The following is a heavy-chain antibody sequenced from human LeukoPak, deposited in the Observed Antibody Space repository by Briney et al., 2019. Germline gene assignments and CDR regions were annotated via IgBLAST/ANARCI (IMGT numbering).Heavy chain of an antibody. J-gene: IGHJ4*02. Sequence: PGGSLRLSCAASGFTFDDYAMHWVRLAPGKGLEWVSGISWNSGSIGYADSMKGRFTISRDNAKNSLYLQMNSLRAEDTALYYCVKSSSSSWYNDYWGQGTPVTVSS. CDR3: VKSSSSSWYNDY. CDR1: GFTFDDYA. V-gene: IGHV3-9*01. CDR2: ISWNSGSI. D-gene: IGHD6-13*01.